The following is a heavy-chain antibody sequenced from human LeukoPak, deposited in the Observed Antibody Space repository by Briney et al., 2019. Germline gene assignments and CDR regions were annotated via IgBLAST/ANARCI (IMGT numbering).Heavy chain of an antibody. V-gene: IGHV1-69*05. Sequence: RASVKVSCKASGYTFTSYGISWVRQAPGQGVEWIGGLIPVFGAAKYAQKFQGRVTITTDESTTTAYMEVTGLRSEDTAVYYCARGQRDPGAGAGIDYYYYYMDVWGKGTTVTVSS. D-gene: IGHD6-19*01. CDR2: LIPVFGAA. CDR3: ARGQRDPGAGAGIDYYYYYMDV. CDR1: GYTFTSYG. J-gene: IGHJ6*03.